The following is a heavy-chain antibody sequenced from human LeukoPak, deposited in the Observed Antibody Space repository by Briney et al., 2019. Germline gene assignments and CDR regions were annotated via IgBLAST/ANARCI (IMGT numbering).Heavy chain of an antibody. J-gene: IGHJ4*02. V-gene: IGHV3-7*01. D-gene: IGHD3-9*01. CDR1: GFTFSTYW. Sequence: GGSLRLSCAASGFTFSTYWMGWVRQTPGKGLEWVANINQDESEKKYVDSVKGRFTISRDNARNSLSLQMNSLRAEDTAVYYCARGGYYNILTGFRSRFLGFDSWGQGTLVTVSS. CDR2: INQDESEK. CDR3: ARGGYYNILTGFRSRFLGFDS.